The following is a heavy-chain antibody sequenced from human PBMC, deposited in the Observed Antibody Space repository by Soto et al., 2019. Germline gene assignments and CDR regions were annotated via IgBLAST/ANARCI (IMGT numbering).Heavy chain of an antibody. CDR3: ARSSVKYYYDSSGIYYFDY. V-gene: IGHV3-66*01. D-gene: IGHD3-22*01. J-gene: IGHJ4*02. Sequence: PGGSLRLSCAASGFTVSSNYMSWVRQAPGKGLEWVSVIYSGGSTYYADSVKGRFTISRDNSKNTLYLQMNSLRAEDTAVYYCARSSVKYYYDSSGIYYFDYWGQGTLVTVSS. CDR1: GFTVSSNY. CDR2: IYSGGST.